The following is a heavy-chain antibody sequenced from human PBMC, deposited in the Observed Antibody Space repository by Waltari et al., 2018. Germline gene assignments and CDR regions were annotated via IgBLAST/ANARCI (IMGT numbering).Heavy chain of an antibody. Sequence: QVQLVESGGGVVQPGRSLRLSCAASGFTFSSYGMHWVRQAPGKGLEWVAVIWYDGSNQYYADSVKGRFTISRDNSKNTLYLQMNSLRAEDTAVYYCARDIMTGGIAVAGIDYYYGMDVWGQGTTVTVSS. V-gene: IGHV3-33*01. CDR2: IWYDGSNQ. J-gene: IGHJ6*02. CDR1: GFTFSSYG. CDR3: ARDIMTGGIAVAGIDYYYGMDV. D-gene: IGHD6-19*01.